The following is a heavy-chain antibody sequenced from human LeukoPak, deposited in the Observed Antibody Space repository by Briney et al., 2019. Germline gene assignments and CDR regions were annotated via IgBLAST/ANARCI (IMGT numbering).Heavy chain of an antibody. V-gene: IGHV1-2*02. D-gene: IGHD3-10*01. CDR1: GYTFTGYY. Sequence: ASVKVSCKASGYTFTGYYMHWVRQAPGQGLEWMGWINPNSGGTNYAQKFQSRVTMTRDTSISTAYMELSRLRSDDTAVYYCARRGVDYYGSGSLHNWFDPWGQGTLVTVSS. CDR3: ARRGVDYYGSGSLHNWFDP. CDR2: INPNSGGT. J-gene: IGHJ5*02.